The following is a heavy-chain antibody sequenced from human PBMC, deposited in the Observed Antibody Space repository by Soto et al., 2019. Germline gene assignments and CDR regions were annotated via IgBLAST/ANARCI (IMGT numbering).Heavy chain of an antibody. J-gene: IGHJ3*02. D-gene: IGHD3-9*01. CDR2: IYPGDSDT. CDR3: ARQVYNYDVLAPHAFYI. CDR1: GYSFTTYW. Sequence: PGEALKISGKGSGYSFTTYWIGWVRQMPGKGLEWMGIIYPGDSDTRNSPSFQGQVTISADKSISTAYLQWSSLKASDTAMYYCARQVYNYDVLAPHAFYIWGQGTLVPVS. V-gene: IGHV5-51*01.